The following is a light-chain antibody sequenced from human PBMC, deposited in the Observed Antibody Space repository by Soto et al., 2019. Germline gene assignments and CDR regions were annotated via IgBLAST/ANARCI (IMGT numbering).Light chain of an antibody. CDR1: SSDVGGYSY. CDR3: SSYTSSSTLV. CDR2: DVS. V-gene: IGLV2-14*01. J-gene: IGLJ2*01. Sequence: QLVLTQPASVSGSPGQSIAISCTGSSSDVGGYSYVSWYQQHPGKAPKLMIYDVSNRPSGFSDRFSGSRSGNTASLTISGLQAEDEADYYCSSYTSSSTLVFGGGTKLTVL.